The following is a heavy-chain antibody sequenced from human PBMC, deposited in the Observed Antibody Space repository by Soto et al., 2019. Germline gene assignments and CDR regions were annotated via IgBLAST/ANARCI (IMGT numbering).Heavy chain of an antibody. V-gene: IGHV1-18*01. CDR1: GYTFTNYG. CDR3: AREGRKVGIYYYYYGLEV. D-gene: IGHD1-26*01. Sequence: ASVKVSCKASGYTFTNYGVSWVRQAPGQGLEWMGWISAYNGNTNYAQKLQGRVTMTTDTSTNTVCMDLRSLRSDDTAVYYCAREGRKVGIYYYYYGLEVWGQGTTVTVSS. CDR2: ISAYNGNT. J-gene: IGHJ6*02.